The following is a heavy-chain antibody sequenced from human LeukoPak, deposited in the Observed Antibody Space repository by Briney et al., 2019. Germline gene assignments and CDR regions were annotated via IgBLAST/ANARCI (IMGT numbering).Heavy chain of an antibody. D-gene: IGHD3-10*01. V-gene: IGHV4-59*01. CDR3: ARDRAPVRY. J-gene: IGHJ4*02. CDR2: IYYTGTT. CDR1: GGSITSYY. Sequence: PSEALSLTCTVSGGSITSYYWSWIRQPPGKGLEWIGDIYYTGTTNYNPSLESRVTVSVDTSKNQFSLNLTSVTAADTAVYYCARDRAPVRYWGQGTLVTVSS.